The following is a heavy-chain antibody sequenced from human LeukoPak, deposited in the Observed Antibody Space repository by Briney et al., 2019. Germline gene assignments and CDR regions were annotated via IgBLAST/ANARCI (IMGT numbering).Heavy chain of an antibody. CDR2: IYTSGST. J-gene: IGHJ6*03. D-gene: IGHD3-10*01. V-gene: IGHV4-61*02. CDR3: ARSLFRMYYYYMDV. Sequence: SETLSLTCTVSGGSISSGSYYWSWIRQPAGKGLEWIGRIYTSGSTNYNPSLKSRVTISVDTSKNQFSLKLSSVTAADTAVYYCARSLFRMYYYYMDVWGKGTTVTVSS. CDR1: GGSISSGSYY.